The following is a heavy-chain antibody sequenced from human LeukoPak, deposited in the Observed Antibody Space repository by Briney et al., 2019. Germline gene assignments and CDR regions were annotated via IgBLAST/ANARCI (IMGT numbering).Heavy chain of an antibody. CDR1: GLIVSSNY. CDR3: ARVIVATNTFDAFDI. D-gene: IGHD5-12*01. Sequence: GGSLRLSCAASGLIVSSNYMSWVRQAPGRGLEWVSIIYGDGSTYYADSVKGRFTISRDNSKNTLHLQMNSLRVEDTAVYYCARVIVATNTFDAFDIWGQGTMVTVSS. V-gene: IGHV3-53*01. J-gene: IGHJ3*02. CDR2: IYGDGST.